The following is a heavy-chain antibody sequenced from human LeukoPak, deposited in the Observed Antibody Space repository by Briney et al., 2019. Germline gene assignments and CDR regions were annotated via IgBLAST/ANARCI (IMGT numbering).Heavy chain of an antibody. CDR2: IIPMFGPT. Sequence: GSSVKVSCKASGGTFSSYAISWVRQAPGQGLEWMGGIIPMFGPTNYRQRFQGRVTITADESTSTAYMELNGLRSEDTAVYYCARGRFTYVYGSRPQTGVYFDSWGQGTLVTVS. V-gene: IGHV1-69*01. CDR3: ARGRFTYVYGSRPQTGVYFDS. D-gene: IGHD3-10*01. CDR1: GGTFSSYA. J-gene: IGHJ4*02.